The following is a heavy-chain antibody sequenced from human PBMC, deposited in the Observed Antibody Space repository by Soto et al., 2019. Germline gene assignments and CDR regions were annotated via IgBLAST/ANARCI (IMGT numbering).Heavy chain of an antibody. D-gene: IGHD3-3*01. J-gene: IGHJ5*02. Sequence: PSETLSLTCTVSGGSISSSSYYWVWIRHPPGKGLEWIGSIYYSGSTYYNPSLKSRVTISVDTSKNQFSLKLSSVTAADTAVYYCARHAHITIFGVVIFWFDPWGQGTLVTVSS. CDR1: GGSISSSSYY. V-gene: IGHV4-39*01. CDR3: ARHAHITIFGVVIFWFDP. CDR2: IYYSGST.